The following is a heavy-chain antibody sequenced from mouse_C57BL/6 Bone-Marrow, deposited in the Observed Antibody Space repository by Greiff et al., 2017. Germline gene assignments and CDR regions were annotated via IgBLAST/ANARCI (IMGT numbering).Heavy chain of an antibody. D-gene: IGHD2-5*01. CDR3: ARGPLYYSNSPWYFGV. CDR1: GFTFSDYG. V-gene: IGHV5-17*01. CDR2: ISSGSSTI. Sequence: EVKVEESGGGLVKPGGSLKLSCAASGFTFSDYGMHWVRQAPEKGLEWVAYISSGSSTIYYADTVKGRFTISRDNAKNTLFLQMTSLRSEDTAMYYCARGPLYYSNSPWYFGVWGTGATVTVSS. J-gene: IGHJ1*03.